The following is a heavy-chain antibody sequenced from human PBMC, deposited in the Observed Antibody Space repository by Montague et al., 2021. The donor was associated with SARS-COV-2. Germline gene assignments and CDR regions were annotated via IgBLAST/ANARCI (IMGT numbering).Heavy chain of an antibody. CDR2: MPYSWST. J-gene: IGHJ2*01. CDR3: AKSAWHNWYFDI. V-gene: IGHV4-39*01. CDR1: GDSISRHSYY. D-gene: IGHD2/OR15-2a*01. Sequence: ETLSLTCTVSGDSISRHSYYWGWIRQPPGKGLEWIGSMPYSWSTYHNPSLKSRVSISVDTSKNQFSLKLSSMTAADTAVYYCAKSAWHNWYFDIWGRGTLVTVSS.